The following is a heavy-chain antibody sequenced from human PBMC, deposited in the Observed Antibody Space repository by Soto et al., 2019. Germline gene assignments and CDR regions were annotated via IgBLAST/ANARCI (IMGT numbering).Heavy chain of an antibody. CDR3: AKDTRYADYVRWFDS. D-gene: IGHD4-17*01. V-gene: IGHV3-23*01. J-gene: IGHJ5*01. CDR1: GFTFSSYA. Sequence: GGSLRLSCTASGFTFSSYAMTWVRQAPGRGLEGVSGITAGGGRTYYADSVKGRFTITRDNSKSTLYLQMNSLRAEETAVYYCAKDTRYADYVRWFDSWGQGTLVTVSS. CDR2: ITAGGGRT.